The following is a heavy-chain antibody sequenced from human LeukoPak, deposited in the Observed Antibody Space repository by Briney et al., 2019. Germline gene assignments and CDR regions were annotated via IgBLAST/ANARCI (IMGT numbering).Heavy chain of an antibody. CDR2: INTNTGNP. D-gene: IGHD3-22*01. CDR3: ARDLRAYYYDSSSYFYY. J-gene: IGHJ4*02. CDR1: GYTFTSYA. V-gene: IGHV7-4-1*02. Sequence: ASVKVSCKASGYTFTSYAMNRVRQAPGQGLEWMGWINTNTGNPTYAQGFTGRFVFSLDTSVSTAYLQISSLKAEDTAVYYCARDLRAYYYDSSSYFYYWGQGTLVTVSS.